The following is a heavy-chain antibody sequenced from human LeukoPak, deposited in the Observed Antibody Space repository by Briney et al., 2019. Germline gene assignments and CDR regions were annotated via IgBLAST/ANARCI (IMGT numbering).Heavy chain of an antibody. Sequence: GGSLSLSCAASGFTFSIYAMTWVRQAPGEGLEGVGAISWSSGSAYYADSVKGRFTISRDNSRNTLYPQMNSRRAEDTAVFCFANDRPAYNAIAYWGQGKLVTVSS. J-gene: IGHJ4*02. D-gene: IGHD1-1*01. V-gene: IGHV3-23*01. CDR2: ISWSSGSA. CDR3: ANDRPAYNAIAY. CDR1: GFTFSIYA.